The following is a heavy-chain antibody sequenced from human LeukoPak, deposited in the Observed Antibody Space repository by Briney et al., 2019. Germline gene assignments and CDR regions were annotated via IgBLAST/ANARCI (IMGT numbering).Heavy chain of an antibody. V-gene: IGHV4-59*08. CDR1: GVPISRYY. CDR2: IQDSGNT. D-gene: IGHD2-15*01. Sequence: SETLSLTCTVSGVPISRYYWSWIRQPPGKGLEWIGYIQDSGNTNYNPSLKSRVTISADTSKNHFSLKLNSVTAADTAVYYCARHYCSGGSCKPDYWGQGTLVTVSS. J-gene: IGHJ4*02. CDR3: ARHYCSGGSCKPDY.